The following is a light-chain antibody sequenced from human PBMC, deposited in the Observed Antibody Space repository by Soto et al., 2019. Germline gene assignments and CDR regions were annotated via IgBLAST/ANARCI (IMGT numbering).Light chain of an antibody. J-gene: IGLJ1*01. V-gene: IGLV2-14*01. CDR3: CSDTTRGTYV. CDR1: SSDVGAYNY. Sequence: QSVLTQPASVSGSPGQSITISCTGTSSDVGAYNYVSWYQHHPGKAPKFILYEVDHRPSGVSDRFSGSQSGDTASLTISGLQAGDEAEYYCCSDTTRGTYVFGSGTKVTVL. CDR2: EVD.